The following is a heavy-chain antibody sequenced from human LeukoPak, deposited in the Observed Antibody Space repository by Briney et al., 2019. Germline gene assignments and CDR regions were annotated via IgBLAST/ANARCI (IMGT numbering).Heavy chain of an antibody. D-gene: IGHD3-10*01. V-gene: IGHV3-23*01. Sequence: GGSLRLSCAASGFTFNNYAMSWVRQAPGKGLEWVSGISGSGGSTYYADSVKGRFTISRDNSKNTLYLQMNSLTAEDTAVYYCAKDSVPYYYGSGSYPDYWGQGTLVTVSS. CDR2: ISGSGGST. J-gene: IGHJ4*02. CDR1: GFTFNNYA. CDR3: AKDSVPYYYGSGSYPDY.